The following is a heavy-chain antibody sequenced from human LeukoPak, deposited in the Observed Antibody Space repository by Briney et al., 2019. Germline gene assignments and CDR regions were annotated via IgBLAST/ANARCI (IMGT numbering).Heavy chain of an antibody. CDR2: IGGSGSTT. Sequence: GGSLRLSCVASGLTLGNYGMNWVRQAPGKGLEWVSSIGGSGSTTYYADSVRGRFTISRDNSKNSMYLQMSSLRAEDTAIYYCAEVESSYCRIWGQGTLVTVSS. D-gene: IGHD3-10*01. V-gene: IGHV3-23*01. J-gene: IGHJ4*02. CDR1: GLTLGNYG. CDR3: AEVESSYCRI.